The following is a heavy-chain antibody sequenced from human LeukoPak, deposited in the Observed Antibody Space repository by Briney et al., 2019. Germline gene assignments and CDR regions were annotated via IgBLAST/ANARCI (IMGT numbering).Heavy chain of an antibody. J-gene: IGHJ2*01. CDR3: ARQTYYYDSSGHPYWYFDL. CDR2: IYYSGST. V-gene: IGHV4-39*01. Sequence: SETLSLTCTVSGVSISSSSYYWGWIRQPPGKGLEWIGTIYYSGSTYYNPSLKSRLTMSVDTSKNQFSLKPSSVTVADTAIYYCARQTYYYDSSGHPYWYFDLWGRGTLVTVSS. CDR1: GVSISSSSYY. D-gene: IGHD3-22*01.